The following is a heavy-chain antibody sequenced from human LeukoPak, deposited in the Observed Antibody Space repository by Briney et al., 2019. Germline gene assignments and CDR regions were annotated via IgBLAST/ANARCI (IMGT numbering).Heavy chain of an antibody. CDR2: IKQDGSEK. V-gene: IGHV3-7*01. CDR3: ARVGRCSSTSCYRPHFDY. D-gene: IGHD2-2*01. Sequence: GGSLRLSCAASGFTFSSYWMSWVRQAPGKGLEWVANIKQDGSEKYYVDSVKGRFTISRDNAKNSLYLQMNSLRAEDTAVYYCARVGRCSSTSCYRPHFDYWGQGTLVTVSS. CDR1: GFTFSSYW. J-gene: IGHJ4*02.